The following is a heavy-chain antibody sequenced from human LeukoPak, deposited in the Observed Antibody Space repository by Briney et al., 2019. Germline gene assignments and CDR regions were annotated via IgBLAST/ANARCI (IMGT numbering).Heavy chain of an antibody. CDR3: WGPYCTNSICSSSVVDS. Sequence: SETLSLTCTVSGDAITSDKYYWGWIRQPPGKGLEWIGNIHHSGSTYYSSSLKSRVTISVDTSKNQFSLRLNSVTAADTAIYYCWGPYCTNSICSSSVVDSWGQGTLVTVSS. D-gene: IGHD2-8*01. CDR2: IHHSGST. V-gene: IGHV4-39*01. CDR1: GDAITSDKYY. J-gene: IGHJ4*02.